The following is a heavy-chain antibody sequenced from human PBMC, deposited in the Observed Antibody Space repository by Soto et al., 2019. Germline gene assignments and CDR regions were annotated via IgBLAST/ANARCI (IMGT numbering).Heavy chain of an antibody. D-gene: IGHD3-16*01. CDR3: ATVLGDNPASPFES. J-gene: IGHJ4*02. CDR2: LIPLFGTA. CDR1: GVTFSSET. V-gene: IGHV1-69*01. Sequence: QVQLVQTGAEVKKPGSSVKVSCKASGVTFSSETISWVRQAPGQGLEWVGGLIPLFGTAHYAQSFQGSVTFTADESTCTLYIELSSLRSDDTAVYYCATVLGDNPASPFESWGQGTLVTVSS.